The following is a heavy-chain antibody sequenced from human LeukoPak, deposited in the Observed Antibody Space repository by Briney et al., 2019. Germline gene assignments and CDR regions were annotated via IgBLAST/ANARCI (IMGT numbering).Heavy chain of an antibody. V-gene: IGHV4-34*01. Sequence: PSETLSLTCVVYGGSFSGYYWSWIRQPPGKGLEWIGEITPSGSTNYSPSLKSRVSISIDTSKKKLSLRLTSVTAADSAVYYCASSFYYDSRDYWGQGSLVTVSS. CDR1: GGSFSGYY. J-gene: IGHJ4*02. D-gene: IGHD3-22*01. CDR2: ITPSGST. CDR3: ASSFYYDSRDY.